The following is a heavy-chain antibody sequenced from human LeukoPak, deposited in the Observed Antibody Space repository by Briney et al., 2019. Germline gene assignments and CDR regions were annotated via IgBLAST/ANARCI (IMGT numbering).Heavy chain of an antibody. J-gene: IGHJ4*02. D-gene: IGHD1-1*01. Sequence: GGSLRLSCAASGFTYGSYSMNWVRQAPGKGLEWVSFISGGSSSIYYADSVKGRFTISRDNAKNSLYLQMNSLRDEDTAAYYCARVGTGVFDYWGQGTLVTVSS. CDR3: ARVGTGVFDY. V-gene: IGHV3-48*02. CDR1: GFTYGSYS. CDR2: ISGGSSSI.